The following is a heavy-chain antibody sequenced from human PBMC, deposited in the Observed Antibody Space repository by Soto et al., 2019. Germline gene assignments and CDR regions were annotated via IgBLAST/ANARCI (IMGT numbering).Heavy chain of an antibody. CDR2: IDPRDSYT. J-gene: IGHJ5*02. CDR3: AREKSALELLNWLDL. D-gene: IGHD1-7*01. CDR1: GYSGTIYS. V-gene: IGHV5-10-1*01. Sequence: XETLTISGEESGYSGTIYSVSEVRQMPGKGLEWMGAIDPRDSYTKYSPSFQGHVTISVDKTISTAYLQGNSLKASDTDIYSCAREKSALELLNWLDLWGQRSLVIVCS.